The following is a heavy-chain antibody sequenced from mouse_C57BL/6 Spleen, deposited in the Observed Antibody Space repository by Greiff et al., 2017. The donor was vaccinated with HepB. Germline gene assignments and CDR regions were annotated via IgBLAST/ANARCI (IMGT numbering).Heavy chain of an antibody. Sequence: EVQRVESGEGLVKPGGSLKLSCAASGFTFSSYAMSWVRQTPEQRLEWVAYISSGGDYIDYADTVKGRFTISRDNARNTLYLQMSSLKSEDTAMYYCTRDYGSSYGGYFDYWGQGTTLTVSS. CDR2: ISSGGDYI. CDR3: TRDYGSSYGGYFDY. V-gene: IGHV5-9-1*02. D-gene: IGHD1-1*01. J-gene: IGHJ2*01. CDR1: GFTFSSYA.